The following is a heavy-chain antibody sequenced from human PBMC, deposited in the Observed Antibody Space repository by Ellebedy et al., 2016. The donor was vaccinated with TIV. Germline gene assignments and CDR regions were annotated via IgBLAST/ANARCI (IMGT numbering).Heavy chain of an antibody. CDR1: GLTFKAYG. Sequence: PGGSLRLSCTASGLTFKAYGMSWVRQAPGKGLEWVAFISGGSRSTYYADSVKGRFTISRDDPKKSLYLQMDSLRAEDRAVYYCATTEGLGGSYYAANWGQGTLVTVSS. V-gene: IGHV3-48*04. CDR3: ATTEGLGGSYYAAN. CDR2: ISGGSRST. J-gene: IGHJ4*02. D-gene: IGHD1-26*01.